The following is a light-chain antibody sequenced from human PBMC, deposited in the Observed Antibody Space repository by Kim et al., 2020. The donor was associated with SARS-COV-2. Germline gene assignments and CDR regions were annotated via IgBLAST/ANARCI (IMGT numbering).Light chain of an antibody. CDR1: KLGDKY. CDR3: QAWDSSTYV. J-gene: IGLJ1*01. Sequence: VSPGQTASITCTGDKLGDKYACWYQQKPGQSPVLVIYQDSKRPSGIPERFSGSNSGNTATLTISGTQAMDEADYYCQAWDSSTYVFGTGTKVTVL. V-gene: IGLV3-1*01. CDR2: QDS.